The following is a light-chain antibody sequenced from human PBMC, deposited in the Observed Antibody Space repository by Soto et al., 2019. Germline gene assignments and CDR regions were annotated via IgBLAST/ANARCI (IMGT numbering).Light chain of an antibody. CDR2: ATS. V-gene: IGKV3-15*01. CDR3: QQYGDWPLT. Sequence: EIVVTQSPATLSVSPGERATLSCRASQSVGNNFAWYQQKPGQAPRLLSFATSTRATGVPARFSGSGSGTEFTLTISSLQSEDVAIYYCQQYGDWPLTFGGGTKVEI. J-gene: IGKJ4*01. CDR1: QSVGNN.